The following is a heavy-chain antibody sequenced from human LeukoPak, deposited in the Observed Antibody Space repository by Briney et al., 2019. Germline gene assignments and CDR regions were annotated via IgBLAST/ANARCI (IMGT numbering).Heavy chain of an antibody. CDR1: GGSISSYY. D-gene: IGHD1-1*01. CDR3: ARQNGGTWNYYYYMDV. V-gene: IGHV4-4*07. CDR2: IYTSGST. Sequence: SETLSLTCTVSGGSISSYYWSWIRQPAGKGLEWIGRIYTSGSTNYNPSLKSRVTMSVDTSKNQFSLKLSSVTAADTAVYYCARQNGGTWNYYYYMDVWGKGTTVTVSS. J-gene: IGHJ6*03.